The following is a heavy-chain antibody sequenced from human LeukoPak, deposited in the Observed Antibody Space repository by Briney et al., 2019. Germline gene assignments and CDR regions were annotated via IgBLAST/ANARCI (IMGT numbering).Heavy chain of an antibody. CDR2: IYYTGVT. V-gene: IGHV4-39*07. CDR3: ARERSSSGGHSWFDP. Sequence: SETLSLTCTVSGGYIITSGHYWGWIRQPPGKGLEWIGSIYYTGVTITNPFFRSRMSISVDTSKNQFSLNLTSVTAADAAVYYCARERSSSGGHSWFDPWGQGTLVTVSS. J-gene: IGHJ5*02. D-gene: IGHD4-23*01. CDR1: GGYIITSGHY.